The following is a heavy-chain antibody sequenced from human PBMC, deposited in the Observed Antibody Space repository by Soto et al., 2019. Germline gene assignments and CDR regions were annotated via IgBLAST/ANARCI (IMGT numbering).Heavy chain of an antibody. CDR1: GGSISSGGYY. J-gene: IGHJ4*02. Sequence: SETLSLTCTVSGGSISSGGYYWSWIRQHPGKGLEWIGYIYYSGSTYYNPSLKSRVTISVDTSKNQFSLKLSSVTAADTAVYYCARDGGVGRQLAPSGYFDYWGQGTLVTVS. D-gene: IGHD6-6*01. CDR2: IYYSGST. V-gene: IGHV4-31*03. CDR3: ARDGGVGRQLAPSGYFDY.